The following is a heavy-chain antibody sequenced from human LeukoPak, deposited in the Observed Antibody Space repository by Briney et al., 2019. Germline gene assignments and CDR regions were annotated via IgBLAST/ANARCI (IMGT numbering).Heavy chain of an antibody. V-gene: IGHV5-51*01. D-gene: IGHD3-22*01. J-gene: IGHJ4*02. CDR1: GYSFNSYW. CDR2: IYPGDSNT. Sequence: GESLKISCKSSGYSFNSYWIGWVRQMPGKGLEWMGIIYPGDSNTRYSPSFQGQVTISADKSISTAYLRWNSLKASDTAMYYCARRAYYESSGSYDCWGQGTLVTVAS. CDR3: ARRAYYESSGSYDC.